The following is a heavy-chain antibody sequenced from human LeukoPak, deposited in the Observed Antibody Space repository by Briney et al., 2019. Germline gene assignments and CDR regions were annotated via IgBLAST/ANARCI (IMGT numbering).Heavy chain of an antibody. CDR2: IYSGGTT. D-gene: IGHD1-26*01. Sequence: PGGSLRLSCAASGFTVSTNYMNWVRQAPGKGLEWISVIYSGGTTYRADSVKGRFTTSRDNSKNTLYLQMNSLRAEDTAVYYCARGRGTLGADFDYWGQGTLVTISS. V-gene: IGHV3-66*01. J-gene: IGHJ4*02. CDR3: ARGRGTLGADFDY. CDR1: GFTVSTNY.